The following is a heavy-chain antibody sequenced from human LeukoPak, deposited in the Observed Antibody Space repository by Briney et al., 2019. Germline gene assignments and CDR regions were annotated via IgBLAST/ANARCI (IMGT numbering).Heavy chain of an antibody. Sequence: GGPLRLPCAASGFTFRSYAMPGVRQAPGRGLEGVAVISYYGSNQFYADSVKGRFTISRNNSKHTLYLQRNSLRAEDTAVYYCARASGDFWSAYSISGPEGWGQGTLVTVSS. CDR2: ISYYGSNQ. J-gene: IGHJ4*02. CDR1: GFTFRSYA. V-gene: IGHV3-30-3*01. CDR3: ARASGDFWSAYSISGPEG. D-gene: IGHD3-3*01.